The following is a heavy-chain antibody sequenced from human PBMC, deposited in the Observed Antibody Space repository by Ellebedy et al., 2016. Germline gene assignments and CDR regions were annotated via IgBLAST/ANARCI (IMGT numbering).Heavy chain of an antibody. Sequence: GGSLRLSCAASGFTFDEYAMHWVRQAPGKGLEWVSGISWNSGNIGYADSVKGRFTISRDNAKNSLYLQMNSLRDEDTAVYYCARCPGGITIFGVVTFYFDYWGQGTLVTVSS. V-gene: IGHV3-9*01. CDR3: ARCPGGITIFGVVTFYFDY. D-gene: IGHD3-3*01. CDR2: ISWNSGNI. CDR1: GFTFDEYA. J-gene: IGHJ4*02.